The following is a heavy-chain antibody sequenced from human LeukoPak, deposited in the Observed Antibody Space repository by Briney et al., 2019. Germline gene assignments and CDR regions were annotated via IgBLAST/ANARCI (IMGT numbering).Heavy chain of an antibody. D-gene: IGHD6-19*01. J-gene: IGHJ4*02. V-gene: IGHV3-20*04. CDR2: INWNGGRT. CDR1: GFTFDDYG. Sequence: GGSLRLSCAASGFTFDDYGMSWVRQAPGKGLEWVSGINWNGGRTGYAESVKGRFTISRDNAKNSLYLQMNTLRAEDTALYYCARAVSNSGWYGSVDYWGQGTLVTVSS. CDR3: ARAVSNSGWYGSVDY.